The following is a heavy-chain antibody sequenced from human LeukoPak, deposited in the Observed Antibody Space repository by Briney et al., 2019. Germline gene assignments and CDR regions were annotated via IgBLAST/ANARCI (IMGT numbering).Heavy chain of an antibody. J-gene: IGHJ4*02. CDR3: ARTSSQLTFAY. CDR2: IYYSGST. CDR1: GGSISSGGYY. D-gene: IGHD6-6*01. V-gene: IGHV4-31*03. Sequence: PSETLSLTCTVSGGSISSGGYYWSWIRQHPGKGLEWIGYIYYSGSTYYNPSLKSRVTISVDTSKNQFSLKLSSVTAADTAVYYCARTSSQLTFAYWGQGTLVTVSS.